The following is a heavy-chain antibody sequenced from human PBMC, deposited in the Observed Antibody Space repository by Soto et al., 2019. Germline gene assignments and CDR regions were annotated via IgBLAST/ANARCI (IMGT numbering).Heavy chain of an antibody. CDR3: ARDPDWYYYGMDV. Sequence: PSETLSLTCTVSGVSISSGGYYWSWIRQHPGKGLEWIGYIYYSGSTYYNPSLKSRVTISVDTSKNQFSLKLSSVTAADTAVYYCARDPDWYYYGMDVWGQGTTVTVSS. CDR1: GVSISSGGYY. CDR2: IYYSGST. V-gene: IGHV4-31*03. J-gene: IGHJ6*02. D-gene: IGHD3-9*01.